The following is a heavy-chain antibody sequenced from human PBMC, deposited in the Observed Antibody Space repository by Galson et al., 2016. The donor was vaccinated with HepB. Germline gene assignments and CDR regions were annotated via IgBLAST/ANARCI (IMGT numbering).Heavy chain of an antibody. J-gene: IGHJ5*02. CDR3: AREGCSGGSCYSGYDWFDP. CDR2: IYTSGST. CDR1: GDSISRYC. D-gene: IGHD2-15*01. V-gene: IGHV4-4*07. Sequence: ETLSLTCTVSGDSISRYCWSWIRQPPGKGLEWIGRIYTSGSTHYNPSLKSRVTMSVDTSKNQFSLKLTSVTAADTAVYYCAREGCSGGSCYSGYDWFDPWGQGTLVTVSS.